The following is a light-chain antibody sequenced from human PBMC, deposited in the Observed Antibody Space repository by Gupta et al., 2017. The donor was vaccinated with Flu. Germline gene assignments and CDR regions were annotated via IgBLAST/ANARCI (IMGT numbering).Light chain of an antibody. CDR3: QQYDNSPDT. V-gene: IGKV1-33*01. CDR1: QDISNS. CDR2: AAS. Sequence: GDRVTFTCRASQDISNSLNWYQQKPGKAPKLLIYAASNLERGVPSRFSGSRSGTDFTLTISSLQPEDIASYYCQQYDNSPDTFGEGTKLEIK. J-gene: IGKJ4*01.